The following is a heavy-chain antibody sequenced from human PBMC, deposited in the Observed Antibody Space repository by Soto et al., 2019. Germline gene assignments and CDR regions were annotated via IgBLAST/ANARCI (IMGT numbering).Heavy chain of an antibody. CDR3: VYRRPATATWFDP. J-gene: IGHJ5*02. D-gene: IGHD5-18*01. Sequence: QITLKDSGPPLVKPTQTLTLTCTFSGFSLNTSGVGVGWIRQPPGKALEWLALTFWDDDKRYSPSLKTRLSITKDTSKNQVFLTMTNMDPVDTGTYYCVYRRPATATWFDPWGQGILVTVSS. V-gene: IGHV2-5*02. CDR2: TFWDDDK. CDR1: GFSLNTSGVG.